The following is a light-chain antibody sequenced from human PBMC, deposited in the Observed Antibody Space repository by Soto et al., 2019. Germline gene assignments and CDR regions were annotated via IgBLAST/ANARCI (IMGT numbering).Light chain of an antibody. J-gene: IGKJ1*01. CDR1: QTISRS. CDR2: AAT. CDR3: QQSYNTPT. V-gene: IGKV1-39*01. Sequence: DIQMTQSPSSLSASVGDRVTIPCRASQTISRSLNWYQQKPGTAPRLLIFAATSLQSGVPSRFSGSGSGTDFTLTISNIQPEDFATYFCQQSYNTPTFGQGTKVDIK.